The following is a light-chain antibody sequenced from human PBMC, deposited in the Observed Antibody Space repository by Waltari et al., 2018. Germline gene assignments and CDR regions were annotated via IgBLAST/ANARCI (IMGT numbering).Light chain of an antibody. CDR1: QSLVHSDGNTY. CDR3: MQGTHWPWT. CDR2: RVS. J-gene: IGKJ1*01. V-gene: IGKV2-30*02. Sequence: DVVMTQSPLSLPVTLGQPASISCRSSQSLVHSDGNTYLNWFQQRPGQSPRRLFYRVSNRDTGVPEGFSGSGSGTDFTLKISRVEAEDVAVYYCMQGTHWPWTFGQGTKVEIK.